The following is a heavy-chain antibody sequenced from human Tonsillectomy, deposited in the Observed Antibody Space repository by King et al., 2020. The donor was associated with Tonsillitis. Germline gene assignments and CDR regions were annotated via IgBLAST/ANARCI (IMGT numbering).Heavy chain of an antibody. Sequence: QLVQSGAEVKKPGASVKVSCKVSGYTLTELSMHWVRQAPGKGLEWMGGFDPEDGETIYAQKFQGRVTMTEDTSTDTAFMELSSLRSEDTAVYYCATGYSNGWSFAFDIWGQGTMVTVSS. D-gene: IGHD6-19*01. CDR2: FDPEDGET. V-gene: IGHV1-24*01. CDR1: GYTLTELS. J-gene: IGHJ3*02. CDR3: ATGYSNGWSFAFDI.